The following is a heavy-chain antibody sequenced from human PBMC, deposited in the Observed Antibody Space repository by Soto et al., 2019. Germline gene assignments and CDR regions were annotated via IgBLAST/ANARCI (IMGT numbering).Heavy chain of an antibody. Sequence: SETLSLTCAVYGGSFSGYCWSWIRQPPGKGLEWIGEINHSGSTNYNPSLKSRVTISVDTSKNQFSLKLSSVTAADTAVYYCATFYGDYGFDYWGQGTLVTVSS. CDR3: ATFYGDYGFDY. CDR1: GGSFSGYC. D-gene: IGHD4-17*01. CDR2: INHSGST. V-gene: IGHV4-34*01. J-gene: IGHJ4*02.